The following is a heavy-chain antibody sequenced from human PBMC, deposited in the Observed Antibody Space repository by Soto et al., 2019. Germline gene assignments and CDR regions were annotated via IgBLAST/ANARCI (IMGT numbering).Heavy chain of an antibody. CDR3: SRHSGGYNGFDFSD. CDR1: GGSISSYY. V-gene: IGHV4-59*08. CDR2: IYYTGST. J-gene: IGHJ4*02. Sequence: SETLSLTCTVSGGSISSYYWSWIRQPPGKGLEWIGYIYYTGSTNYNPSLKSRVTISVDTSKNQFSLSLTSVTAADTAVYYCSRHSGGYNGFDFSDWGQGALVTVSS. D-gene: IGHD5-12*01.